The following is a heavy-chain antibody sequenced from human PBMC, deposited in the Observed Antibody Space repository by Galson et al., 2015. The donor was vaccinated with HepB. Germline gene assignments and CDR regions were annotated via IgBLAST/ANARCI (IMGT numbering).Heavy chain of an antibody. J-gene: IGHJ3*02. CDR2: IKSKTEGGTT. CDR1: GFTFSNAW. V-gene: IGHV3-15*07. Sequence: SLRLSCAASGFTFSNAWMNWVRQAPGKGLEWVGRIKSKTEGGTTDYAAPVKGRFTISRDDSKNTLYLQMNSLKTEDTAVYYCTTDHPRLDAFDIWGQGTMVTVSS. D-gene: IGHD2-21*01. CDR3: TTDHPRLDAFDI.